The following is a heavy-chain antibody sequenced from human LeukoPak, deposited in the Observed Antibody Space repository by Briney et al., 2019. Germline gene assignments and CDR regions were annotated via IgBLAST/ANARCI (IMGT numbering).Heavy chain of an antibody. CDR3: AELGITMIGGV. CDR1: GFTFSSYE. V-gene: IGHV3-48*03. D-gene: IGHD3-10*02. J-gene: IGHJ6*04. CDR2: ISSSGSTI. Sequence: GGSLRLSCAASGFTFSSYEMNWVRQAPGKGLEWVSYISSSGSTIYYADSVEGRFTISRDNAKNSLYLQMNSLRAEDTAVYYCAELGITMIGGVWGKGTTVTVSS.